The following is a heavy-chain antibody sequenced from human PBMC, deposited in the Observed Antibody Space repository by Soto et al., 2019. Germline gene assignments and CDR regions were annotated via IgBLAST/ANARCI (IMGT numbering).Heavy chain of an antibody. CDR2: VFYTGFT. CDR3: ATSQKGYNWNYFDH. Sequence: SETLSLTCAVSGASISGGYYYWAWLRQSPGKGPEWIGSVFYTGFTSYNPSLESRVSVSVDTSKSQFSLKLSAVTAADTAVYYCATSQKGYNWNYFDHWGQGALVTVSS. D-gene: IGHD1-20*01. CDR1: GASISGGYYY. J-gene: IGHJ4*02. V-gene: IGHV4-39*01.